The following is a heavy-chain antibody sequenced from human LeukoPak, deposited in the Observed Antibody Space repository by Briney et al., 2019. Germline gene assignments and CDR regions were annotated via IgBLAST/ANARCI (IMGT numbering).Heavy chain of an antibody. CDR3: ARSKRYCTNGICCTNGGFDH. J-gene: IGHJ4*02. V-gene: IGHV3-64*01. CDR2: ISSNGGST. CDR1: GFTFSSYV. D-gene: IGHD2-8*01. Sequence: GGSLRLSCAASGFTFSSYVMHWVRQAPGKGLEYVSAISSNGGSTYYPNSVKGRFTISRDNSKNTLYLQMGSLRAEDMAIYYCARSKRYCTNGICCTNGGFDHWGQGTLVTVSS.